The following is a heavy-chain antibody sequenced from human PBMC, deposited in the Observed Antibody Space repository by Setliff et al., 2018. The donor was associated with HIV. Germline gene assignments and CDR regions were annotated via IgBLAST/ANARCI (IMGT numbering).Heavy chain of an antibody. CDR1: GFTFSNYS. Sequence: GGSLRLSCAASGFTFSNYSMRWVRQAPGKGLVWVSRINSDGSSTSYADSVKGRFTISRDNPKNTLDLQMNSLRAEDTAVYYCARDSLLEWSRYGYKDVWGKGTTVTVSS. J-gene: IGHJ6*03. CDR3: ARDSLLEWSRYGYKDV. V-gene: IGHV3-74*01. D-gene: IGHD3-3*01. CDR2: INSDGSST.